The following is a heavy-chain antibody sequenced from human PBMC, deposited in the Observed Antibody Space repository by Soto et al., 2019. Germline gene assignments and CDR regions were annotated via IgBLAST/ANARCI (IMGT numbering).Heavy chain of an antibody. V-gene: IGHV1-18*04. CDR2: ISAYNGNT. J-gene: IGHJ6*02. D-gene: IGHD3-3*01. CDR3: ARFRRITIFGVGSEDYYYYGMDV. Sequence: AASVKVSCKASGYTFTSYGISWVRQAPGQGLEWMGWISAYNGNTNYAQKLQGGVTMTTDTSTSTAYMELRSLRSDDTAVYYCARFRRITIFGVGSEDYYYYGMDVWGQGTTVTVSS. CDR1: GYTFTSYG.